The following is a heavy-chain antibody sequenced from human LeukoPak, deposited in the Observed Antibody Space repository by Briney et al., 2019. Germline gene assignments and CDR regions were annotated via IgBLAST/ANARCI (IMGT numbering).Heavy chain of an antibody. D-gene: IGHD3-3*01. Sequence: SETLSLTCAVYGGSFSGYYWSWIRQPPGKGLGWIGEINHSGSTNYNPSLKSRVTISVDTSKNQFSLKLSSVTAADTAVYYCASTSRGYVWSGYPHYYYYMDVWGKGTTVTVSS. CDR1: GGSFSGYY. CDR2: INHSGST. CDR3: ASTSRGYVWSGYPHYYYYMDV. J-gene: IGHJ6*03. V-gene: IGHV4-34*01.